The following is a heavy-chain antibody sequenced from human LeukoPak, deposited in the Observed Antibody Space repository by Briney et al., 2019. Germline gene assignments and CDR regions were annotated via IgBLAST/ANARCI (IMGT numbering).Heavy chain of an antibody. CDR3: ATDRAKFFGDY. CDR1: GFSLGNYG. CDR2: IWYDGSNK. V-gene: IGHV3-33*01. Sequence: PGRSLRLSCAASGFSLGNYGMHWVRQAPGKGLEWVAVIWYDGSNKYYADSVKGRFTISRDNSKNTLYLQMNSLRAEDTAVYYCATDRAKFFGDYWGQGTLVTVSS. J-gene: IGHJ4*02. D-gene: IGHD3-10*01.